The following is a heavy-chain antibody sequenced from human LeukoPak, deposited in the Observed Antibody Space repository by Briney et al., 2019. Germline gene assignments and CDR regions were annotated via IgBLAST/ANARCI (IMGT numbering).Heavy chain of an antibody. CDR3: ARGGYGYGRYNWFDP. CDR2: INHSGNT. CDR1: GGSISSGGYY. Sequence: SQTLSLTCAVSGGSISSGGYYWSWIRQPPGKGLEWIGEINHSGNTNYNPSLKSRVTISVDTSKNQFSLKLSSVTAADTAVYYCARGGYGYGRYNWFDPWGQGTLVTVSS. V-gene: IGHV4-30-2*01. J-gene: IGHJ5*02. D-gene: IGHD5-18*01.